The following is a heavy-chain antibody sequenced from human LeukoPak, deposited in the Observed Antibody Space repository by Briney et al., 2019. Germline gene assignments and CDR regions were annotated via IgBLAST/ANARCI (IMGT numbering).Heavy chain of an antibody. CDR2: ISAYNGNT. CDR3: ARDSIDGSGTYYNDSPDY. J-gene: IGHJ4*02. D-gene: IGHD3-10*01. CDR1: GYTFSIYG. V-gene: IGHV1-18*01. Sequence: ASVKVSCKASGYTFSIYGISWVRQAPGQGLEWMGWISAYNGNTDYGQNLRGRLIMTTDTSTSTAYMELRSLRSDDTAVYYCARDSIDGSGTYYNDSPDYWGQGTLVTVSS.